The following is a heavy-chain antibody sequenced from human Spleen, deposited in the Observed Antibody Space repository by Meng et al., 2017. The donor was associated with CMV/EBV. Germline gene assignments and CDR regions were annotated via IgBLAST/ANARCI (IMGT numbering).Heavy chain of an antibody. CDR1: GGTFSSYA. CDR3: ATDIVVVPAALYYYYYGMDV. J-gene: IGHJ6*02. Sequence: SVKVSCKASGGTFSSYAIRWVRQAPGQGLEWMGGIIPIFGTANYAQKVQGRVTITTDESTSTAYMELSSLRSEDTAVYYCATDIVVVPAALYYYYYGMDVWGQGTKVTVSS. D-gene: IGHD2-2*01. CDR2: IIPIFGTA. V-gene: IGHV1-69*05.